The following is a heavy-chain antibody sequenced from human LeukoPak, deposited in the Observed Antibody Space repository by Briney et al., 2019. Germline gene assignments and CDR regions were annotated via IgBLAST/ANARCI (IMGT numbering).Heavy chain of an antibody. CDR3: ARGLPITMVRGVISFCDY. V-gene: IGHV1-18*01. J-gene: IGHJ4*02. D-gene: IGHD3-10*01. CDR1: GYTFTSYG. Sequence: GASVKVSCKASGYTFTSYGISWVRQAPGQGLEWMGWISAYNGNTNYAQKLQGRVTMTTDTSTSTAYMELRSLRSDDTAVYYCARGLPITMVRGVISFCDYWGQGTLVTVSS. CDR2: ISAYNGNT.